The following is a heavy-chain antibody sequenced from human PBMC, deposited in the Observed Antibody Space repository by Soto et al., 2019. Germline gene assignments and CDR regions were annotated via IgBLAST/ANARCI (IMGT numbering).Heavy chain of an antibody. D-gene: IGHD2-15*01. J-gene: IGHJ5*02. CDR1: GGSISSSSYY. CDR2: IYYSGST. V-gene: IGHV4-39*01. CDR3: ARRGYCSGGSCYERFVVANWLDP. Sequence: SETLSLTCTVSGGSISSSSYYWGWIRQPPGKGLEWIGSIYYSGSTYYNPSLKSRVTISVDTSKNQFSLKLSSVTAADTAVYYCARRGYCSGGSCYERFVVANWLDPWGQGTLVTVSS.